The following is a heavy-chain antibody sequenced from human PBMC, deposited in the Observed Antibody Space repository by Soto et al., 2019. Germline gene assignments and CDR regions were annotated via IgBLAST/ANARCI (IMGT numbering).Heavy chain of an antibody. CDR2: ISAYNGNT. J-gene: IGHJ4*02. Sequence: QVQLVQSGAEVKKPGASVKVSCKASGYTFTSYGISWVRQAPGQGLEWMGWISAYNGNTNYAQKLQGRVTMTTDTSTSTAYMEMRSLRSDDTALYYCAKDLVVGATPPYYFDYWGQGPLVTVSS. CDR3: AKDLVVGATPPYYFDY. V-gene: IGHV1-18*01. CDR1: GYTFTSYG. D-gene: IGHD1-26*01.